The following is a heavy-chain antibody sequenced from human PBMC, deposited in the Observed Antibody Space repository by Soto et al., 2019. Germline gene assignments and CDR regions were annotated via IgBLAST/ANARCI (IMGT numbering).Heavy chain of an antibody. J-gene: IGHJ5*02. Sequence: SSETLSLTCTVSGGSISSYYWSWIRQPPGKGLEWIGYIYYSGSTNYNPSLKSRATILVDTSKNQFSLKLSSVTAADTAVYYCARGFGGSSSWFDPWGQGTLVTVS. CDR2: IYYSGST. CDR1: GGSISSYY. D-gene: IGHD3-3*01. CDR3: ARGFGGSSSWFDP. V-gene: IGHV4-59*01.